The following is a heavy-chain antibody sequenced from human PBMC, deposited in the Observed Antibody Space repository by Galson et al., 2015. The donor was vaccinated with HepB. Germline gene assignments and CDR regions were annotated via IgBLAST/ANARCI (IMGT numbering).Heavy chain of an antibody. J-gene: IGHJ4*02. V-gene: IGHV1-3*01. CDR1: GYTFTSYA. CDR3: ARRSLDYGSGSYLV. CDR2: INAGNGNT. Sequence: SVKVSCKASGYTFTSYAMHWVRQAPGQRLEWMGWINAGNGNTKYSQKFQGRVTITRYTSASTAYMELSSLRSEDTAVYYCARRSLDYGSGSYLVWGQGTLVTVSS. D-gene: IGHD3-10*01.